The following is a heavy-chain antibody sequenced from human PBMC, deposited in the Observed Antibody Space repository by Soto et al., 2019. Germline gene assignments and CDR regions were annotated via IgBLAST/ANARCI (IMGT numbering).Heavy chain of an antibody. D-gene: IGHD1-26*01. CDR2: IYPGDSDT. V-gene: IGHV5-51*01. Sequence: WGGVVCQITEKGVEWMGIIYPGDSDTRYSPSFQGQVTISADKSISTAYLQWSSLKASDTAMYYCARRRPGGLDYWGQGTLVTVPS. J-gene: IGHJ4*02. CDR3: ARRRPGGLDY. CDR1: W.